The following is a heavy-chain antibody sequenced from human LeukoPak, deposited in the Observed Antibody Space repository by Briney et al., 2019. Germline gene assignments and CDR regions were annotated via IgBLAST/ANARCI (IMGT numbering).Heavy chain of an antibody. CDR2: VFRTGHT. D-gene: IGHD3-3*01. V-gene: IGHV4-59*01. CDR1: GASINPFY. CDR3: AGSIFGNPWFDP. Sequence: SETLSLTCSVSGASINPFYWSWLRQPPGKGLEWIGFVFRTGHTIYNPSLKNRVTMSIDSSEDQFSLILHSVTGADTAVYYCAGSIFGNPWFDPWGQGTLVTVSS. J-gene: IGHJ5*02.